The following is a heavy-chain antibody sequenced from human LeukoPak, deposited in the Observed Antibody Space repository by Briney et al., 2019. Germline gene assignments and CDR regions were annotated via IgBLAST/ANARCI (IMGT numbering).Heavy chain of an antibody. J-gene: IGHJ5*02. Sequence: SETLSLTCTVSGGSISSYYWSWIRQPPGKGLEWIGYIYYSGRTNYNPSLKSRVTISVDTSKNQFSLKLSSVTAADTAVYYCAREYSSSSRWFDPWGQGTLVTVSS. D-gene: IGHD6-6*01. CDR3: AREYSSSSRWFDP. V-gene: IGHV4-59*01. CDR1: GGSISSYY. CDR2: IYYSGRT.